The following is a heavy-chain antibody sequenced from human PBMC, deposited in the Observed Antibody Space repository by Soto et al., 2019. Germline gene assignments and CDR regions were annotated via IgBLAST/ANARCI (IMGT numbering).Heavy chain of an antibody. CDR1: GFSFSNTG. Sequence: PGGSLRLSCVASGFSFSNTGMHWVRQAPGKGLEWVAVISFDGTNRNYAESVKGRFTVSRDNLKNSLFLKINSLTPEDTAVYYCARDVSPHMNPSWFDPWGQGTLVTVSS. V-gene: IGHV3-30*03. CDR2: ISFDGTNR. CDR3: ARDVSPHMNPSWFDP. J-gene: IGHJ5*02.